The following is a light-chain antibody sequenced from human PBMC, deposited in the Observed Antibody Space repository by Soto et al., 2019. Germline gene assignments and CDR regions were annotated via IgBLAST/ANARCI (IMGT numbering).Light chain of an antibody. V-gene: IGLV2-14*03. CDR3: SSYTTSSTVV. Sequence: QPVLTQPASVSGSPGQSITISCTGTSSDVGAYNYVSWYQQHPGKAPKLMIYYVSNRPSGVSNRFSGSKSGNTASLTISGLQAEDEADYYCSSYTTSSTVVFGGGTKLTVL. CDR1: SSDVGAYNY. CDR2: YVS. J-gene: IGLJ2*01.